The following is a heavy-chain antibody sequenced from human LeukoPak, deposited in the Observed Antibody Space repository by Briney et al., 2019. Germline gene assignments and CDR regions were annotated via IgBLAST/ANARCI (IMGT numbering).Heavy chain of an antibody. Sequence: GGSLRLSCAASGFTFSNAWMNWVRQAPGKGLEWVAGIKKDGSAKFYVDSVKGRFTISRDNTKNSLYLQMNSLGVEDTAIYYCGRGSGAPDCWGQGTLVTVSS. CDR1: GFTFSNAW. V-gene: IGHV3-7*04. CDR2: IKKDGSAK. D-gene: IGHD2-21*01. CDR3: GRGSGAPDC. J-gene: IGHJ4*02.